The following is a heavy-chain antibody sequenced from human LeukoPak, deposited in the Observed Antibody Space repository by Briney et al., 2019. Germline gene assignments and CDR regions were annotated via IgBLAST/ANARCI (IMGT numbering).Heavy chain of an antibody. CDR3: ARAAGGGSSGWYPL. CDR1: GFTFSSYG. CDR2: IWYDGSNK. J-gene: IGHJ4*02. Sequence: PGRSLILSCAASGFTFSSYGMHWVRQAPGKGLEWVAVIWYDGSNKYYADSVKGRFTISRDNSKNTLYLQMNSLRAEDTAVYYCARAAGGGSSGWYPLWGQGTLVTVSS. V-gene: IGHV3-33*01. D-gene: IGHD6-19*01.